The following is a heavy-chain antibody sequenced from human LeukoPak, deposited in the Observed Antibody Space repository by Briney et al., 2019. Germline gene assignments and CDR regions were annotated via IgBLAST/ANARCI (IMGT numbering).Heavy chain of an antibody. Sequence: GGSLRLSCAASGFTFSSYSMNWVRQAPGKGLEWVSSISSSSSYIYYAVSVKGRFTISRDNAKNSLYLQMNSLRAEDTAVYYCARYTTVALGIAAAGHLPLDYWGQGTLVTVSS. D-gene: IGHD6-13*01. CDR1: GFTFSSYS. CDR2: ISSSSSYI. V-gene: IGHV3-21*01. CDR3: ARYTTVALGIAAAGHLPLDY. J-gene: IGHJ4*02.